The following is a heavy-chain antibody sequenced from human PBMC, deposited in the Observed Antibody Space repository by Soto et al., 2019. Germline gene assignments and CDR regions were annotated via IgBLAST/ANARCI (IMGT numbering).Heavy chain of an antibody. Sequence: VGSLRLSCAASGFTFSSYSMNWVRQAPGKGLEWVSSISSSSSYIYYADSVKGRFTISRDNAKNSLYLQMNSLRAEDTAVYYCARDAQWHYGGNHYGMDVWGQGTTVTVSS. V-gene: IGHV3-21*01. CDR1: GFTFSSYS. J-gene: IGHJ6*02. CDR3: ARDAQWHYGGNHYGMDV. D-gene: IGHD4-17*01. CDR2: ISSSSSYI.